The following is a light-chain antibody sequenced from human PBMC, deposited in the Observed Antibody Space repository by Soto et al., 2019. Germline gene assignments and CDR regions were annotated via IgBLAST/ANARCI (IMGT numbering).Light chain of an antibody. Sequence: EIVMTQSPASLSVSPGESATLSCRASQSITTNLAWYQQKPGQAPRLLVYVASTRATGDPARFSGSGSGTEVNHTNSSRQSEEFAVYYSQQYNNWPPYTFGQGTKLEIK. V-gene: IGKV3-15*01. CDR3: QQYNNWPPYT. J-gene: IGKJ2*01. CDR1: QSITTN. CDR2: VAS.